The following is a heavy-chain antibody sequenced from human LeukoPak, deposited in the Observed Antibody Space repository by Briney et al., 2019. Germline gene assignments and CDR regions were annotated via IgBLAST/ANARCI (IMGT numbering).Heavy chain of an antibody. Sequence: GASVKVSCKASGYTFTSYGISWVRQAPGQGLEWMGWISAYNGNTNSAQKLQGRVTITRDTSASTAYMELSSLRSEDTAVYYCARETGGLDYWGQGTLVTVSS. CDR2: ISAYNGNT. V-gene: IGHV1-18*01. J-gene: IGHJ4*02. D-gene: IGHD2-15*01. CDR3: ARETGGLDY. CDR1: GYTFTSYG.